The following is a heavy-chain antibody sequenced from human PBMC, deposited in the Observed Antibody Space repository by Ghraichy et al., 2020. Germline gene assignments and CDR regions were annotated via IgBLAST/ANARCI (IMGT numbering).Heavy chain of an antibody. Sequence: GGSLRLSCEASGFTLSSYWMSWVRQAPGKGLEWVANINQFGSEEKYVDSVKGRFTVSRDNAKNSLSLQMNGLRAEDTAVYYCARTSYTALAYFDYWGQGALVTVSS. V-gene: IGHV3-7*03. CDR2: INQFGSEE. D-gene: IGHD5-18*01. J-gene: IGHJ4*02. CDR3: ARTSYTALAYFDY. CDR1: GFTLSSYW.